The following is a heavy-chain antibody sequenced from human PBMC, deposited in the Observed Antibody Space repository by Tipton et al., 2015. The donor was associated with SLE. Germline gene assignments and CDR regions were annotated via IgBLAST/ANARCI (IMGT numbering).Heavy chain of an antibody. V-gene: IGHV3-23*01. CDR1: GYTFSSNG. Sequence: SLRLSCAATGYTFSSNGMHWIRQAPGKGLEWVSTISVSAGGADYADSVRGRFTISRDNSKNTLSLQMHSLRAEDTAVYYCAKDLDDVDYVFAYWGQGTLVTVSS. J-gene: IGHJ4*02. CDR2: ISVSAGGA. CDR3: AKDLDDVDYVFAY. D-gene: IGHD4-17*01.